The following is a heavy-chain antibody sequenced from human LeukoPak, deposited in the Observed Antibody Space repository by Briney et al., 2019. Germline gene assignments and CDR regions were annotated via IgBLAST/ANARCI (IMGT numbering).Heavy chain of an antibody. CDR1: GYTFTCYY. Sequence: HWDSVKVSCKASGYTFTCYYIHWVRQAPGQGLEWMGRIDPNSGGTSYAQKFQGRVTMTRDMSISTAYMDLSRLTSDDTAVYYCARDSLVSGDYWGQGTLVAVSS. CDR2: IDPNSGGT. D-gene: IGHD6-6*01. J-gene: IGHJ4*02. CDR3: ARDSLVSGDY. V-gene: IGHV1-2*06.